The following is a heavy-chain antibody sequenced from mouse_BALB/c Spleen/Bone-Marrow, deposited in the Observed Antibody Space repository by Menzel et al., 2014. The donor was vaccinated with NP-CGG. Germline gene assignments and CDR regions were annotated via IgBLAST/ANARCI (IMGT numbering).Heavy chain of an antibody. CDR1: GFTFSSYT. D-gene: IGHD1-1*01. V-gene: IGHV5-12-2*01. CDR2: ISNGGGST. J-gene: IGHJ4*01. CDR3: ARHGYYGSRAMDY. Sequence: EVKVVESGGGLVQPGGSLKLSCAASGFTFSSYTMSWVRQTPEKRLEWVAYISNGGGSTYYPDTVKGRFTISRDNAKNTLSLQMSSLKSEDTAMYYCARHGYYGSRAMDYWGQGTSVTVSS.